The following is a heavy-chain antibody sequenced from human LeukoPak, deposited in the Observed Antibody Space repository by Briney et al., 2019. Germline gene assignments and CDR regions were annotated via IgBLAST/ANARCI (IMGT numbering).Heavy chain of an antibody. V-gene: IGHV4-59*01. CDR3: ARESGRDYYDSSEFSEAAFDI. CDR2: ISDSGIT. CDR1: GGSISYFY. J-gene: IGHJ3*02. Sequence: AETLSLTCSVSGGSISYFYWSWLRQPPGKGLEWIGYISDSGITKNNPSLKSRVTISVDTSKKQFSLMMSSVTAADTAVYYCARESGRDYYDSSEFSEAAFDIWGQGTM. D-gene: IGHD3-22*01.